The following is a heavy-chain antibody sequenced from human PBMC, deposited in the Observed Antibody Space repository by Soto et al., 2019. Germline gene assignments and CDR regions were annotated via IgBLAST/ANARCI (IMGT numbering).Heavy chain of an antibody. D-gene: IGHD1-26*01. J-gene: IGHJ3*02. CDR2: IYHSGST. V-gene: IGHV4-4*02. CDR1: GDSISSDKW. Sequence: SETLSLTCAVSGDSISSDKWWSWVRQPPGKGLEWIGEIYHSGSTNYNPSLKSRVTISVDKSKNQFSLKLSSVTAADTAVYYCARFNSGSYYEAFDIWGQGTMVS. CDR3: ARFNSGSYYEAFDI.